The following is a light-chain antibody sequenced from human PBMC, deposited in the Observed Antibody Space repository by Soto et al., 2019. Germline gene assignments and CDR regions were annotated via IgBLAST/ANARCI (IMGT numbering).Light chain of an antibody. CDR3: CSYAGSYTHV. CDR2: DVS. CDR1: SSDVGGYNY. J-gene: IGLJ1*01. Sequence: QSALTQPHSVSGSPGQSVTISCTGTSSDVGGYNYVSWYQHHPGKAPKLIIYDVSERPSGVPDRFSGSKSGNTGNTASLTISGLQAEDEADYYCCSYAGSYTHVFGSGIKVTVL. V-gene: IGLV2-11*01.